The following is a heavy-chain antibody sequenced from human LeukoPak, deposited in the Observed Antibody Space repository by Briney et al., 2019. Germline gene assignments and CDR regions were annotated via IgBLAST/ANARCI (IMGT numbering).Heavy chain of an antibody. J-gene: IGHJ6*02. CDR1: GGSFSGYY. CDR3: ARLVIGDIVVVPAAIGLDGMDV. CDR2: INHSGGT. Sequence: SETLSLTCAVYGGSFSGYYWSWIRQPPGKGLEWIGEINHSGGTNYNPSLKSRVTISVDTSKNQFSLKLSSVTAADTAVYYCARLVIGDIVVVPAAIGLDGMDVWGQGTTVTVSS. D-gene: IGHD2-2*02. V-gene: IGHV4-34*01.